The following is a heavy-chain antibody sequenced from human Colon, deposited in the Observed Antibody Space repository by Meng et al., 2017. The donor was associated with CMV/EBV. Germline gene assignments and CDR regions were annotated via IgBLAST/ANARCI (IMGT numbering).Heavy chain of an antibody. D-gene: IGHD2-21*02. V-gene: IGHV3-21*01. J-gene: IGHJ6*02. Sequence: GESLKISCAASGFTFSDYDMNWVRQAPGKGLEWVSSISRSSSYIYYTDSLRGRFTISRDNAKNSLYLQMDSLRVEDTAMYYCARGSVTYYGMDVWGQGTTVTVSS. CDR1: GFTFSDYD. CDR2: ISRSSSYI. CDR3: ARGSVTYYGMDV.